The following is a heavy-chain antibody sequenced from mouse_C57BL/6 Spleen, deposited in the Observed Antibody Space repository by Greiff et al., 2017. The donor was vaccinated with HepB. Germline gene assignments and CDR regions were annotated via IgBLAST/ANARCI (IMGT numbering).Heavy chain of an antibody. D-gene: IGHD1-1*01. CDR3: ARHSGSTPHWYFDV. Sequence: QVQLQQPGAELVKPGASVKLSCKASGYTFTSYWMQWVKQRPGQGLEWIGEIDPSDSYTNYKQKFKGKATLTVDTSSSTAYMQLSSLTSEDSAVYYCARHSGSTPHWYFDVWGTGTTVTVSS. V-gene: IGHV1-50*01. J-gene: IGHJ1*03. CDR2: IDPSDSYT. CDR1: GYTFTSYW.